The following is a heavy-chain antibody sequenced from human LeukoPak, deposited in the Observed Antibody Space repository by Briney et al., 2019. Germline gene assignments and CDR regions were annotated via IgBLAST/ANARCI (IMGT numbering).Heavy chain of an antibody. D-gene: IGHD1-26*01. CDR1: GFTFSSYG. Sequence: GGSLRLSCAASGFTFSSYGMSWVRQAPGKGLEWVSSISSSSSYIYYADSVKGRFTISRDNAKNSLYLQMNSLRAEDTAVYYCARDLGGSFRSAGAFDIWGQGTMVTVSS. CDR2: ISSSSSYI. V-gene: IGHV3-21*01. CDR3: ARDLGGSFRSAGAFDI. J-gene: IGHJ3*02.